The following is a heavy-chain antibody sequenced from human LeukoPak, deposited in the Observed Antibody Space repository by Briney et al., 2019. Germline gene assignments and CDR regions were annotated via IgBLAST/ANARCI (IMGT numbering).Heavy chain of an antibody. CDR2: IYTSGST. J-gene: IGHJ5*02. CDR1: GGSISSGSYY. CDR3: ARRGLNNWFDP. V-gene: IGHV4-61*02. Sequence: SQTLSLTCTVSGGSISSGSYYWSWIRQPAGKGLEWIGRIYTSGSTNYNPSLKSRVTISVDTSKNQFSLKLSSVTATDTAVYYCARRGLNNWFDPWGQGTLVTVSS.